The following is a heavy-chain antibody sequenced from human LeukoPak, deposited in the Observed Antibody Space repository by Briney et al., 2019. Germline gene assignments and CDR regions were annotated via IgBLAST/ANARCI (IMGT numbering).Heavy chain of an antibody. CDR3: AKGPTTVTNYFAY. Sequence: GGSLRLSCAASGFTFTSSSMSWVRQAPGRGLEWASAISGSGGSTYYADSVKGRFTISRDNSKDTLYLQMNSLRAEDTAVYYSAKGPTTVTNYFAYWGQGTLVTVSS. V-gene: IGHV3-23*01. CDR2: ISGSGGST. J-gene: IGHJ4*02. CDR1: GFTFTSSS. D-gene: IGHD4-17*01.